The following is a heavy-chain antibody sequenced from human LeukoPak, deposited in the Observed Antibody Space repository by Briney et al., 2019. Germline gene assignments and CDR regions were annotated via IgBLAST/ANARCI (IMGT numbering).Heavy chain of an antibody. V-gene: IGHV4-39*07. CDR3: ARGLYSSSWLGIDY. CDR1: GGSISSSSYY. J-gene: IGHJ4*02. Sequence: SETLSLTCTVSGGSISSSSYYWGWIRQPPGKGLEWIGSIYYSGSTYYNPSLKSRVTISVDTSKNQFSLKLSSVTAADTAVYYCARGLYSSSWLGIDYWGQGTLVTVSS. D-gene: IGHD6-13*01. CDR2: IYYSGST.